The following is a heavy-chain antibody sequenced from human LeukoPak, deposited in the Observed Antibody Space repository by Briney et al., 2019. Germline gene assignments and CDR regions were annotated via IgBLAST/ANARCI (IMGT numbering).Heavy chain of an antibody. Sequence: SETLSLTCTVSGGSISSYYWSWIRQPAGKGLEWIGRIYTSGSTNYNPSLKSRVIMSVDTSKSQFSLKLSSVTAEDTAVYYCAKSDAKWQQLDTAFDYWGQGTLVTVSS. D-gene: IGHD6-13*01. J-gene: IGHJ4*02. CDR3: AKSDAKWQQLDTAFDY. CDR2: IYTSGST. CDR1: GGSISSYY. V-gene: IGHV4-4*07.